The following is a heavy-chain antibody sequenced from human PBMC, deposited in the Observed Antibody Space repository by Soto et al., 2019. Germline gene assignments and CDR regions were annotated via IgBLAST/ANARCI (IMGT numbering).Heavy chain of an antibody. CDR1: GFSFSNFG. Sequence: GGSLRLSCATFGFSFSNFGMTWVRQASGKGLEWVSSVSGSGDRTYYGDFVNGRFTISRDNSKNTLYLQMNSLRAEDTAVYYCVKGRYETSSYVGDYWGQGSLVTVSS. CDR2: VSGSGDRT. V-gene: IGHV3-23*01. J-gene: IGHJ4*02. D-gene: IGHD3-22*01. CDR3: VKGRYETSSYVGDY.